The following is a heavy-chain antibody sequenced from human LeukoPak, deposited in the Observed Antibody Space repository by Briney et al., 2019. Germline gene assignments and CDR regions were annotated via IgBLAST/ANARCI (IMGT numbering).Heavy chain of an antibody. CDR3: ARHAGYCNSTSCYGRIDAFDI. Sequence: SETLSLTCAVYGGSFSGYYWSWIRQPPGKGLEWIGEINHSGSTNYNPSLKSRVTISVDTSKNQFSLKLSSVTAADTAVYYCARHAGYCNSTSCYGRIDAFDIWGQGTMVTVSS. CDR2: INHSGST. CDR1: GGSFSGYY. D-gene: IGHD2-2*01. J-gene: IGHJ3*02. V-gene: IGHV4-34*01.